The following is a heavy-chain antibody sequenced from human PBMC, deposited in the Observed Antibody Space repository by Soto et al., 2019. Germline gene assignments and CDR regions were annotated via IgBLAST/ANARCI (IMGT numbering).Heavy chain of an antibody. CDR2: INPSGGST. CDR1: GYTFTSYY. J-gene: IGHJ4*02. Sequence: ASVQVSCKASGYTFTSYYMHWVRQAPGQGLEWMGIINPSGGSTSYAQKFQGRVTMTRDTSTSTVYMELSSPRSEDTAVYYCARAHKFYYDSSGSSDYWGQGTLVTVSS. D-gene: IGHD3-22*01. V-gene: IGHV1-46*03. CDR3: ARAHKFYYDSSGSSDY.